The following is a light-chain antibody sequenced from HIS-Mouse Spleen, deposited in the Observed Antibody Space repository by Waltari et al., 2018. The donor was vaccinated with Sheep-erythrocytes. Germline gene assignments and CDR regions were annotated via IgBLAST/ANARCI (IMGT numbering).Light chain of an antibody. Sequence: QSALTQPASVSGSPGQSITISRTGTSSDVGSYNLFSWYQQHPGKAPKLMIYEGSKRPSGVSNRFSGSKSGNTASLTISGLQAEDEADYYCSSYTSSSTQVFGGGTKLTVL. CDR1: SSDVGSYNL. CDR3: SSYTSSSTQV. J-gene: IGLJ2*01. CDR2: EGS. V-gene: IGLV2-14*02.